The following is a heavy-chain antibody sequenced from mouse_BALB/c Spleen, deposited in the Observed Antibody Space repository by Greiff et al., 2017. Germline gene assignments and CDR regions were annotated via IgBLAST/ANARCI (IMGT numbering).Heavy chain of an antibody. V-gene: IGHV3-1*02. D-gene: IGHD1-2*01. Sequence: EVKLMESGPDLVKPSQSLSLTCTVTGYSITSGYSWHWIRQFPGNKLEWMGYIHYSGSTNYNPSLKSRISITRDTSKNQFFLQLNSVTTEDTATYYCARGELRLPFAYWGQGTLVTVSA. CDR1: GYSITSGYS. CDR3: ARGELRLPFAY. CDR2: IHYSGST. J-gene: IGHJ3*01.